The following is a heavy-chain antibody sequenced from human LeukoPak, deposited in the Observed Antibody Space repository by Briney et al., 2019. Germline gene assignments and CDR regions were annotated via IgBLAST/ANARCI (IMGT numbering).Heavy chain of an antibody. Sequence: PSETLSLTCAVDGGSFSGYYWSWIRQSPGKGLEWIGYIYYSGSTSYNPSLKSRVTISVNTSKNQFSLKLSSVTAADTAVYYCATSQGLPYNFDYWGQGSLVTVSS. CDR1: GGSFSGYY. CDR3: ATSQGLPYNFDY. J-gene: IGHJ4*02. CDR2: IYYSGST. D-gene: IGHD6-25*01. V-gene: IGHV4-59*01.